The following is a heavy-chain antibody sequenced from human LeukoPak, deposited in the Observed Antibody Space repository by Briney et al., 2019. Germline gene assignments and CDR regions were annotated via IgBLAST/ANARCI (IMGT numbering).Heavy chain of an antibody. CDR2: MNPNSGIT. J-gene: IGHJ4*02. Sequence: ASVKVSCKASGYTFTNYDINWVRQATGQGLEWMGWMNPNSGITAYAQKFQGRVTITRNTSISTAYMELSSLRSEDTAVYFCAREDYYDSGSNDYWGQGTLVTVSS. D-gene: IGHD3-22*01. CDR3: AREDYYDSGSNDY. V-gene: IGHV1-8*03. CDR1: GYTFTNYD.